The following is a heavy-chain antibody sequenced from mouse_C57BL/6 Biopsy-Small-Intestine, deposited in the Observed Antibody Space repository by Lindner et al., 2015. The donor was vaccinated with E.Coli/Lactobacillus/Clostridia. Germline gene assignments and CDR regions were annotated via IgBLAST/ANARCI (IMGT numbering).Heavy chain of an antibody. V-gene: IGHV1-66*01. D-gene: IGHD2-3*01. J-gene: IGHJ2*01. CDR1: GYTFTRYV. Sequence: SVKVSCKSSGYTFTRYVLHWLRQAPGQRLEWMGSISPGNGNTKYSQRIQGRVAITTETSANTAYMELSSLTSEDTAIYYCARGILSGYYMGYYFDYWGQGALVTVSS. CDR2: ISPGNGNT. CDR3: ARGILSGYYMGYYFDY.